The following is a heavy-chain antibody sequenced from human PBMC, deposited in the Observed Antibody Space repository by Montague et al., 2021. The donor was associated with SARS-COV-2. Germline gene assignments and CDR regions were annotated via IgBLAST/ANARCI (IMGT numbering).Heavy chain of an antibody. D-gene: IGHD2-21*02. V-gene: IGHV3-30*04. CDR1: GFTFSSYA. CDR2: ISYDGSNK. J-gene: IGHJ6*02. CDR3: ARDSVTDGPYGMDV. Sequence: SLRLSCAASGFTFSSYAMHWVRQAPGKGLEWVAVISYDGSNKYYADSVKGRFTISRDNSKNTLYLQMNSLRAVDTAVYYCARDSVTDGPYGMDVWGQGTTVTVSS.